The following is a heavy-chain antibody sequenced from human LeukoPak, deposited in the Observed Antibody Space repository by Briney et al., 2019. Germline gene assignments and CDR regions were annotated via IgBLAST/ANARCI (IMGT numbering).Heavy chain of an antibody. CDR2: IYYSGST. V-gene: IGHV4-4*02. CDR1: GGSINKSNW. Sequence: SGTLSLTCAVSGGSINKSNWWSWVRQPPGKGLEWIGHIYYSGSTNYNPSLKSRATISVDTSKSQFSLKVSSVTAADTAVYSCARQSSGRSYGSGSSPLYYFDYWGQGILVTVSS. J-gene: IGHJ4*02. D-gene: IGHD3-10*01. CDR3: ARQSSGRSYGSGSSPLYYFDY.